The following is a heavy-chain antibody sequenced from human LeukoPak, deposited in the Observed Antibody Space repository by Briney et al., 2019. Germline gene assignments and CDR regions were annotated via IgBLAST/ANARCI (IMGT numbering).Heavy chain of an antibody. J-gene: IGHJ5*02. V-gene: IGHV1-18*01. CDR1: GYTFTSYG. CDR3: ARDAYSSGWYAMGPNWFDP. Sequence: GASVKVSCKASGYTFTSYGISWVRQAPGQGLEWMGWISAYNGNTNYAQKLQGRVTMTTDTSTSTAYMELRSLRSDDTAVYYCARDAYSSGWYAMGPNWFDPWGQGTLVTVSS. CDR2: ISAYNGNT. D-gene: IGHD6-19*01.